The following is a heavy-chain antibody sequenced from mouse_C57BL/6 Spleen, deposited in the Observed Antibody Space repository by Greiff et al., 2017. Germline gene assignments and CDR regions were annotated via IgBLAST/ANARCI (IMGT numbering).Heavy chain of an antibody. Sequence: QVQLQQPGAELVKPGASVKLSCKASGYTFTSYWMQWVKQRPGQGLEWIGEIDPSDSYTNYNQKFKGKATLTLDTSSSTAYMQLSSLTSEDSAVYYCARSVNYMFAYWGQGTLVTVSA. D-gene: IGHD2-1*01. CDR2: IDPSDSYT. V-gene: IGHV1-50*01. CDR1: GYTFTSYW. J-gene: IGHJ3*01. CDR3: ARSVNYMFAY.